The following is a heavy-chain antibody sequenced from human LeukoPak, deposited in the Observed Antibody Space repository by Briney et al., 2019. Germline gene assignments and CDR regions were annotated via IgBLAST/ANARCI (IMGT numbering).Heavy chain of an antibody. CDR2: INTNTGNP. CDR1: GYTFTSYA. J-gene: IGHJ6*02. CDR3: ARELIAAPGDYYYYYYGMDV. Sequence: ASVKVSCKASGYTFTSYAMNRVRQAPGQGREWMGWINTNTGNPTYAQGFTGRFVFSLDTSVSTAYLQISSLKAEDTAVYYCARELIAAPGDYYYYYYGMDVWGQGTTVTVSS. D-gene: IGHD6-6*01. V-gene: IGHV7-4-1*02.